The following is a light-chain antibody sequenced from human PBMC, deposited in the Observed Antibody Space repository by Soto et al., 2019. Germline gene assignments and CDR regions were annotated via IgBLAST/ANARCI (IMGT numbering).Light chain of an antibody. CDR3: AAWDDSLDGHVV. J-gene: IGLJ2*01. V-gene: IGLV1-44*01. CDR2: SNN. CDR1: SSNIGSNT. Sequence: QSVLTQPPSASGTPGQRVTISCSGSSSNIGSNTVNWYQKLPGTAPELLIYSNNQRPSGVPDRFSGSKSGTLASLAISGLQSEDEADYYCAAWDDSLDGHVVFGGGTKLTVL.